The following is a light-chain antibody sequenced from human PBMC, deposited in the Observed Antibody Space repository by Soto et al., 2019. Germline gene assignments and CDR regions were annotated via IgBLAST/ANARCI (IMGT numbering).Light chain of an antibody. CDR1: RNVSIY. J-gene: IGKJ5*01. Sequence: EIPLTQSPSSLAASVGDILTLNCRASRNVSIYLNWYQHKPGKGPTLLIHATSNLQIGVPSRFSGSGSGTEFTLTISSLEPEDFGTYYCQQSYKMPSFGQGTRLEIK. CDR3: QQSYKMPS. V-gene: IGKV1-39*01. CDR2: ATS.